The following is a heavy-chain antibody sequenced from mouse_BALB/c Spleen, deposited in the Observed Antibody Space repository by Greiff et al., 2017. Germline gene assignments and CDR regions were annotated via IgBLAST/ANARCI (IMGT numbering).Heavy chain of an antibody. CDR2: INSNGGST. CDR3: ARGLYDGYNDYYAMDY. V-gene: IGHV5-6-3*01. CDR1: GFTFSSYG. Sequence: DVHLVESGGGLVQPGGSLKLSCAASGFTFSSYGMSWVRQTPDKRLELVATINSNGGSTYYPDSVKGRFTISRDNAKNTLYLQMSSLKSEDTAMYYCARGLYDGYNDYYAMDYWGQGTSVTVSS. J-gene: IGHJ4*01. D-gene: IGHD2-3*01.